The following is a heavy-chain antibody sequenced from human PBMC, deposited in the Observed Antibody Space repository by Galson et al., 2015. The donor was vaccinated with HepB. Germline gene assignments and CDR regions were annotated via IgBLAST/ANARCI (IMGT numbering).Heavy chain of an antibody. J-gene: IGHJ4*02. CDR1: GYTLTELS. D-gene: IGHD1-14*01. CDR3: ATLPPGNQNPGELTYFDY. Sequence: SVKVSCKVSGYTLTELSMHWVRQAPGKGLEWMGGFDPEDGETIYAQKFQGRVTMTEDTSTDTAYMELSSLRSEDTAVYYCATLPPGNQNPGELTYFDYWGQGTLVTVSS. V-gene: IGHV1-24*01. CDR2: FDPEDGET.